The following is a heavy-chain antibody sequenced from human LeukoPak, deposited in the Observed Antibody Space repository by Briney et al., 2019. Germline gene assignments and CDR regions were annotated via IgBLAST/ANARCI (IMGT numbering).Heavy chain of an antibody. CDR1: EFTFSSHS. Sequence: GGSLRLSCAASEFTFSSHSMSWVRQGPGKGLEWVSSISTSSSDIYHADSVRGRFTISRDNAKNSLYLQMNSLRTEDTAIYYCARGYCSGGSCYWNWFDPWGQGTLVTVSS. J-gene: IGHJ5*02. CDR2: ISTSSSDI. D-gene: IGHD2-15*01. CDR3: ARGYCSGGSCYWNWFDP. V-gene: IGHV3-21*01.